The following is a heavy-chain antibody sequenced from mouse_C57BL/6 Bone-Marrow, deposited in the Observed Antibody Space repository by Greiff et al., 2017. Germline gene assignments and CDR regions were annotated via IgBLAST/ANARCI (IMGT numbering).Heavy chain of an antibody. CDR2: IYPRSGNT. J-gene: IGHJ2*01. CDR3: ARDETAQATCDY. V-gene: IGHV1-81*01. D-gene: IGHD3-2*02. CDR1: GYTFTSYG. Sequence: QVQLQQSGAELARPGASVKLSCKASGYTFTSYGISWVKQRTGQGLEWIGEIYPRSGNTYYTEKFKGKATLTADKSSSTAYMELRSLRSEDSAVYVCARDETAQATCDYWGQGTTLTVSS.